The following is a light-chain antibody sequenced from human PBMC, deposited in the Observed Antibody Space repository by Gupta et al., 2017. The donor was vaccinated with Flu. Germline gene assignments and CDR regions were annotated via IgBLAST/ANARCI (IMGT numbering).Light chain of an antibody. J-gene: IGLJ2*01. Sequence: QSVLTQPPSVSGAPGQRVTISCAGSSSNMGPQNNVHWYQQVAGTPPRLLLHQFYNRPSGVSDRFSGSRSGTSASLHITDLQPGDEAVYFCHAYDNVLQESLFGGGTSLTVL. CDR2: QFY. CDR3: HAYDNVLQESL. V-gene: IGLV1-40*01. CDR1: SSNMGPQNN.